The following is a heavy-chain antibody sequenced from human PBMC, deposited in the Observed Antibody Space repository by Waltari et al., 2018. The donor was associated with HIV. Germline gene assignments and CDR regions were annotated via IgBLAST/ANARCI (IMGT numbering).Heavy chain of an antibody. CDR2: IRDDGSKN. CDR3: ARDFARDS. Sequence: QVQLVESGGGVVQPGKSLRLSCAASGFSLSNYGMHWVRQAPGKGMDGGAIIRDDGSKNYYGDSVKVRFTISRDISKNTVYLQMNSLRAEDTAVYFCARDFARDSWGPGTLVTVAS. V-gene: IGHV3-33*01. J-gene: IGHJ4*02. CDR1: GFSLSNYG.